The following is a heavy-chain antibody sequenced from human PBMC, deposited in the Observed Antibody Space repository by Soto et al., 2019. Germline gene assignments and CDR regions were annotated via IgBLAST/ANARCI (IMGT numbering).Heavy chain of an antibody. D-gene: IGHD2-2*01. V-gene: IGHV3-53*01. CDR3: ARDARSRVSGMDV. Sequence: GGSLRLSCAASGFTVSSNYMSWVRQAPGKGLEWVSVIYSGGSTYYADSVKGRFTISRDNSKNTLYLQMNGLRAEDTAVYYCARDARSRVSGMDVWGQGTTVTVSS. CDR2: IYSGGST. J-gene: IGHJ6*02. CDR1: GFTVSSNY.